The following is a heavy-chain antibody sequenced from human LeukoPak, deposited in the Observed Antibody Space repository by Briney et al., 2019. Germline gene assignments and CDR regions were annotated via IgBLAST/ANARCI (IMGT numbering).Heavy chain of an antibody. CDR2: ISLAGQT. Sequence: SETLSLTCGVSGGSISGTNWWSGVRQPPGQGLEWIGEISLAGQTNYNPYLNGRVTISLDKSSTQPSLHLTSVTAADTATYFCSRESGPFCPFGYWGQGTLVIVSS. CDR1: GGSISGTNW. J-gene: IGHJ4*02. CDR3: SRESGPFCPFGY. V-gene: IGHV4/OR15-8*02. D-gene: IGHD1-26*01.